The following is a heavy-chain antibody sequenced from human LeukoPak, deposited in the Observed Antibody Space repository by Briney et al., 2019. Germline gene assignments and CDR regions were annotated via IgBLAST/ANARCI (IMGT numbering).Heavy chain of an antibody. CDR2: IVVGSGNT. CDR1: GFTFTSSA. D-gene: IGHD3-16*01. Sequence: RASVKVSCKASGFTFTSSAVQWVRQARGQRLEWIGWIVVGSGNTNYAQKFQERVTITRDMSTSTAYMELSSLRSEDTAVYYCAADWGSLEIPEACDYWGQGTLVTVSS. V-gene: IGHV1-58*01. CDR3: AADWGSLEIPEACDY. J-gene: IGHJ4*02.